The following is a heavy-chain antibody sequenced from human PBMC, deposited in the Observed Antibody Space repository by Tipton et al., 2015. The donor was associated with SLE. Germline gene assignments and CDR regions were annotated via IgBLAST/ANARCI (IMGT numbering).Heavy chain of an antibody. CDR1: GGSISSSSYY. CDR2: IYYSGST. J-gene: IGHJ6*02. Sequence: TLSLTCTVSGGSISSSSYYWGWIRQPPGKGLEWIGSIYYSGSTYYNPSLKSRVTISVDTSKNQFSLKLSSVTAADTAVYYCASLPNYYYGMDVWGQGTTVTVSS. CDR3: ASLPNYYYGMDV. V-gene: IGHV4-39*07.